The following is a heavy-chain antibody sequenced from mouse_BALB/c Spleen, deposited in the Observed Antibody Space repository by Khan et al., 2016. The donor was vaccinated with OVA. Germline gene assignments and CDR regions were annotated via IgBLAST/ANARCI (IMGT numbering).Heavy chain of an antibody. D-gene: IGHD6-1*01. J-gene: IGHJ1*01. V-gene: IGHV14-3*02. CDR2: IAPANGNS. CDR3: ARPSDDPRDFEG. CDR1: GFNIIDTY. Sequence: VQLQQSGAELVKPGASVKLSCTASGFNIIDTYLHWVKQRPEQGLEWIGRIAPANGNSKYDPKFQGKATITADTSSNTSYLQLNSLTSEDSAVYYCARPSDDPRDFEGWGAGTTVTVSS.